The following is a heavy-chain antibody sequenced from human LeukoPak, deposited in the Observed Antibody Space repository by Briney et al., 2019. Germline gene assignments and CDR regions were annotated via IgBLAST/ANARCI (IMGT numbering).Heavy chain of an antibody. CDR2: IYYSGST. CDR1: GGSISSSSYY. CDR3: ARDRSYFDY. V-gene: IGHV4-39*07. J-gene: IGHJ4*02. Sequence: SETLSLTCTVSGGSISSSSYYWGWIRQPPGKGLEWIGSIYYSGSTYYNPSLKSRVTISVDTSKNQFSLKLSSVTAADTAVYYCARDRSYFDYWAREPWSPSPQ.